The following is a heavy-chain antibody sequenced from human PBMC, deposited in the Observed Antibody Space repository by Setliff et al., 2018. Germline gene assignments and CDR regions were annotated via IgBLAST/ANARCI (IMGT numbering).Heavy chain of an antibody. CDR2: INTNTGNP. J-gene: IGHJ4*02. CDR3: ARVRGYSSGYGVEIGY. V-gene: IGHV7-4-1*02. D-gene: IGHD5-18*01. Sequence: ASVKVSCKASGYTLTSQAMNWVRQAPGQGLEWMGWINTNTGNPTYAQGFTGRFVFSLDSSVSTAYLQISSLKAEDTAVYYCARVRGYSSGYGVEIGYWGRGTLVTVSS. CDR1: GYTLTSQA.